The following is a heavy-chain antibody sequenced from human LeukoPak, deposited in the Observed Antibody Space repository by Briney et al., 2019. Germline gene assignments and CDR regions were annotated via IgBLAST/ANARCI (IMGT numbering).Heavy chain of an antibody. V-gene: IGHV3-23*01. CDR2: ISGSGGDS. D-gene: IGHD2-15*01. J-gene: IGHJ3*01. CDR3: ARDRYCSGGSCYGDAFDL. CDR1: GFTFSSYA. Sequence: PGGSLRLSCGASGFTFSSYAMNWVRQAPGKGLEWVSTISGSGGDSFYADSVKGRFIISRDHSKNTLYLQMNSLRAEDTAVYYCARDRYCSGGSCYGDAFDLWGQGTMVTVSS.